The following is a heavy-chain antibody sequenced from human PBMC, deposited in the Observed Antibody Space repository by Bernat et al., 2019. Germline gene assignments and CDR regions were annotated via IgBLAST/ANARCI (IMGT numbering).Heavy chain of an antibody. Sequence: QVQLVESGGGVVQPGRSLRLSCAASGFTFSSYAMHWVRQAPGKGLEWVAVISYDGSNKYYADSGKGRFPISRDNSKNTLYLQMNSLRAEDTAVYYCARDRSSGWYWSRGWFDPWGQGTLVTVSS. CDR1: GFTFSSYA. D-gene: IGHD6-19*01. J-gene: IGHJ5*02. V-gene: IGHV3-30-3*01. CDR2: ISYDGSNK. CDR3: ARDRSSGWYWSRGWFDP.